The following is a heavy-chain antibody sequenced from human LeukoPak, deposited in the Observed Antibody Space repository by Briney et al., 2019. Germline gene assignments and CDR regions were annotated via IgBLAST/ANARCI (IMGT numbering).Heavy chain of an antibody. CDR1: GFTFSNSA. D-gene: IGHD6-19*01. CDR3: AKGIYSSGWSYFGY. J-gene: IGHJ4*01. V-gene: IGHV3-23*01. CDR2: LSGSGITT. Sequence: TGGSLRLSCAASGFTFSNSAMSWVRQAPGKGLEWVSTLSGSGITTYYADSVKGRFTISRDNSKNTLYLQMNSLRAEDTAVYYCAKGIYSSGWSYFGYWGHGTLVTVSS.